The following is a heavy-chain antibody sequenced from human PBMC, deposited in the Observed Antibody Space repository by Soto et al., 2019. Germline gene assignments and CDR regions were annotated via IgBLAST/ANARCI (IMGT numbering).Heavy chain of an antibody. Sequence: GESLKISCKGSGYSLTSYGISWVRQRPVKRQEWLGRIDPSDSHTNYSPSFQGHVTISADKSISTAYLQWRSLKASDTAMYYCARHSCSSTSCYMYYYYGMDVWGQGTTVTVSS. CDR1: GYSLTSYG. CDR2: IDPSDSHT. CDR3: ARHSCSSTSCYMYYYYGMDV. D-gene: IGHD2-2*02. V-gene: IGHV5-10-1*01. J-gene: IGHJ6*02.